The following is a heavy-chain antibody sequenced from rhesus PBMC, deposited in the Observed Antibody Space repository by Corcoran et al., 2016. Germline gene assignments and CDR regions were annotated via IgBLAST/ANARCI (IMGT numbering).Heavy chain of an antibody. V-gene: IGHV4-80*01. D-gene: IGHD1-44*02. CDR2: IVGDNGNT. CDR3: ARAAGGANGPFFDY. Sequence: QVQLQESGPGLVKPSETLSLACAVSGDSFSRYWWSWIRQPPGKGLEWIGEIVGDNGNTNYNPSLKSRVTISKDTSKSQVSLKLTSVTAADTAVYFCARAAGGANGPFFDYWGQGVLVTVSS. J-gene: IGHJ4*01. CDR1: GDSFSRYW.